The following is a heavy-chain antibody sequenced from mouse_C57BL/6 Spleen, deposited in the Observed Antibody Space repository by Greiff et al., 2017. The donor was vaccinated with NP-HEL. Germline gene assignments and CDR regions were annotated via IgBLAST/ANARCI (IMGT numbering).Heavy chain of an antibody. CDR2: ISSGSSTI. Sequence: EVQLQESGGGLVKPGGSLKLSCAASGFTFSDYGMHWVRQAPEKGLEWVAYISSGSSTIYYADTVKGRFTISRDNAKNTLFLQMTSLRSEDTAMYYCAIKFAYWGQGTLVTVSA. J-gene: IGHJ3*01. CDR1: GFTFSDYG. V-gene: IGHV5-17*01. CDR3: AIKFAY.